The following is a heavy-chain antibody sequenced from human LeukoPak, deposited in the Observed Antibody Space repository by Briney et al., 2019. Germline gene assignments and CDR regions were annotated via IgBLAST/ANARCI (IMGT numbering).Heavy chain of an antibody. CDR2: ISDNEGKT. V-gene: IGHV3-23*01. J-gene: IGHJ4*02. D-gene: IGHD5-18*01. CDR3: ARHDSFIPY. Sequence: GGSLRLSCAASGFTFNYYAMSWVRQAPGKGLEWVSGISDNEGKTYYTDSVKGRFTISRDNTKNTVYLQMNILRAGDTAVYFCARHDSFIPYWGQGTLVTVSS. CDR1: GFTFNYYA.